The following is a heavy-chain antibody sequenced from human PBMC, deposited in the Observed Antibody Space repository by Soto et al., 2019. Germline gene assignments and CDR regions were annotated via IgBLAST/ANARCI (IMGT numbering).Heavy chain of an antibody. CDR2: ISGSGDNI. Sequence: EVQVLESGGGLVQPGGSLRLSCAASGFTFSNYAMSWVRQAPGKGLEWVSTISGSGDNIDYVDSVKGRFTISRDNSKNTLYLQMNSLRAEDTAVDYCAKDPLTVTPYFDYWGQGTLVTVSS. D-gene: IGHD4-17*01. CDR1: GFTFSNYA. CDR3: AKDPLTVTPYFDY. V-gene: IGHV3-23*01. J-gene: IGHJ4*02.